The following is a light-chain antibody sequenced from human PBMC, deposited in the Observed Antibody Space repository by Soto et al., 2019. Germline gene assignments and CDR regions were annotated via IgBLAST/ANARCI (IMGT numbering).Light chain of an antibody. Sequence: QSALTQPASVSGSPGQSITISCSGTSSDFGGYNVVSWYQQHPGKAPKLIIYERTKRPSGVSNRFSGSKSVNAASRTISGLQTEDEAEYYGCSYADTSTFWVVFGGGTKRTVL. CDR3: CSYADTSTFWVV. V-gene: IGLV2-23*03. CDR1: SSDFGGYNV. J-gene: IGLJ3*02. CDR2: ERT.